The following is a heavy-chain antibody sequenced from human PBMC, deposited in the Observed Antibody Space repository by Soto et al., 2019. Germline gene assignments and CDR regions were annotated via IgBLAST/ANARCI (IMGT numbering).Heavy chain of an antibody. D-gene: IGHD3-3*01. CDR3: ARGLVFGVAIPLFES. V-gene: IGHV5-51*01. Sequence: GESLKISCRASGYSFSDYWIGWVRQMPGKGLEWMGIIYPYDSDTRYSPSFQGQVTISADKSISTIHLEWSSLKASDTAVYYCARGLVFGVAIPLFESWGQGTLVTVSS. CDR1: GYSFSDYW. J-gene: IGHJ5*01. CDR2: IYPYDSDT.